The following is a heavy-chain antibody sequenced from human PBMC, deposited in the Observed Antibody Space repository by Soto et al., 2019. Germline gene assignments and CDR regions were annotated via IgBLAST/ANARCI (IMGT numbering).Heavy chain of an antibody. CDR1: GGSISSCGYY. J-gene: IGHJ4*02. D-gene: IGHD3-16*01. CDR3: ARGVLH. CDR2: IYYSGSS. Sequence: QVRLQESGPGLVKPSQTLSLTCTVSGGSISSCGYYWSWIRQHPGKGLEWIGSIYYSGSSYYNPSLKSPVTISVDTSKNQLSRELSSVTAAYTAVYYCARGVLHWGQGTLVTVYS. V-gene: IGHV4-31*01.